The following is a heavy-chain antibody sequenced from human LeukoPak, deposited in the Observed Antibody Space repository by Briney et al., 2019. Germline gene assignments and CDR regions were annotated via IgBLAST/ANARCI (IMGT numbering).Heavy chain of an antibody. CDR3: ARASRQYYYDSSGYSYYYYYMDV. CDR2: IYYSGST. CDR1: GGSISSGGYY. J-gene: IGHJ6*03. D-gene: IGHD3-22*01. Sequence: SETLSLTCTVSGGSISSGGYYWSWIRQHPGKGLEWIGYIYYSGSTYYNPSLKSRVTISVDTSKNQFSLKLSSVTAADTAVYYCARASRQYYYDSSGYSYYYYYMDVWGKGTTVTVPS. V-gene: IGHV4-31*03.